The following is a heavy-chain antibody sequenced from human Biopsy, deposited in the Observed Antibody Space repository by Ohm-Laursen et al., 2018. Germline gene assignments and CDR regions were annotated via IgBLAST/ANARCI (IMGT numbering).Heavy chain of an antibody. J-gene: IGHJ6*02. CDR3: VRSRAGGATWGMDV. V-gene: IGHV1-2*02. Sequence: SVKVSCKASGYTFTGYYLHWVRQAPGQGLEWMGWINPDNGGTIHAQKFQGRVTVTRDTSISTAYMEVTSLRSDDTAVYYCVRSRAGGATWGMDVWGQGTTVTVSS. CDR2: INPDNGGT. D-gene: IGHD3-16*01. CDR1: GYTFTGYY.